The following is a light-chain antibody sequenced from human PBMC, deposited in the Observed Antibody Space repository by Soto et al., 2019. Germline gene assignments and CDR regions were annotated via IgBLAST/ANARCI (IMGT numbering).Light chain of an antibody. CDR2: GVS. CDR1: NSDVGTYNY. J-gene: IGLJ1*01. CDR3: ASYTTSTTDV. V-gene: IGLV2-14*01. Sequence: QSVLTQPASVSGSPGQSITISCTGTNSDVGTYNYVSWYQQHPGKAPKLLIYGVSNRPSGVSNRFSGSKSGNTASLTISGLQPEDEADYYCASYTTSTTDVFGTGTKLTVL.